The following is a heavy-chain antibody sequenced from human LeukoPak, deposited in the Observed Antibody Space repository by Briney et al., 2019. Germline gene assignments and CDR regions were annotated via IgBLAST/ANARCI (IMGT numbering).Heavy chain of an antibody. V-gene: IGHV4-59*08. CDR2: IYYSGST. J-gene: IGHJ4*02. CDR1: GGSISSYY. D-gene: IGHD1-14*01. Sequence: SETLSLTCTVSGGSISSYYWSWIRQPPGKGLKWIGYIYYSGSTNYNPSLKSRVTISVDTSKNQFSLKLSSVTAADTAVYYCARHHVYYYFDYWGQGTLVTVSS. CDR3: ARHHVYYYFDY.